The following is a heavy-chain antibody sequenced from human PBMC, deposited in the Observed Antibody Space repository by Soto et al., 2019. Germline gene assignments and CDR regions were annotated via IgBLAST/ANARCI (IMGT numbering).Heavy chain of an antibody. CDR1: GGSFDDFY. V-gene: IGHV4-34*02. J-gene: IGHJ6*02. CDR3: ARGQLVWYGDLTPYHRDMDV. D-gene: IGHD3-10*01. Sequence: QVQLQQWGAGLLRPSETLSLTCASYGGSFDDFYWSWVRQSPGKGLEWVGEISHDGGTNYSPSLPSRVSISVDTSKNQFSLHLRSVTAADTGLYYCARGQLVWYGDLTPYHRDMDVWGQGTTVTVSS. CDR2: ISHDGGT.